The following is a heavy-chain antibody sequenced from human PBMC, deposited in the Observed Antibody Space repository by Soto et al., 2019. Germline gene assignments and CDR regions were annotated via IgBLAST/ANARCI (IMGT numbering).Heavy chain of an antibody. CDR1: GFTFSSYA. D-gene: IGHD1-26*01. Sequence: VQLLESGGGLVQPGGSLRLSCAASGFTFSSYAMSWVRQAPGKGLEWVSVISYTGDSTYYADSVKGRFTISRDSSKNTLYLQMSSLRAEDTAVYYCASRWEVLESGLDYWGQGTLVTVSS. J-gene: IGHJ4*02. V-gene: IGHV3-23*01. CDR2: ISYTGDST. CDR3: ASRWEVLESGLDY.